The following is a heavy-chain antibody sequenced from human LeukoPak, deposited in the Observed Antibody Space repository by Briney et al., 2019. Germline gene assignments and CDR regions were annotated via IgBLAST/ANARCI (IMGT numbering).Heavy chain of an antibody. D-gene: IGHD5-12*01. V-gene: IGHV3-23*01. CDR2: ISGRTGAT. CDR3: AKCGNSGCHLIDY. Sequence: GGSLRLSCAASGFTFTTNAMSWVRQAPGKGLEWVSAISGRTGATYYADSEKGRFSISRDNSKSTLYLQMDSLRAEDTAVYYCAKCGNSGCHLIDYWGQGTLVTVSS. J-gene: IGHJ4*02. CDR1: GFTFTTNA.